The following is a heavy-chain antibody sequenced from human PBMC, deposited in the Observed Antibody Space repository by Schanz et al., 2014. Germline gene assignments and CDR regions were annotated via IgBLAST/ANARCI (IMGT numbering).Heavy chain of an antibody. D-gene: IGHD6-13*01. J-gene: IGHJ6*02. V-gene: IGHV3-13*04. CDR1: GFSIRNHD. CDR3: ARVRRRIATPSTPSFRNYYYYAMDV. CDR2: IGTAGDT. Sequence: VQLVESGGGVVQPGRSLRLSCAASGFSIRNHDMHWVRQATGAGLEWVSAIGTAGDTFYLDSVKGRFTISRDNSKNTLYLQMNSLRAEDTSVYFCARVRRRIATPSTPSFRNYYYYAMDVWGQGTTVTVSS.